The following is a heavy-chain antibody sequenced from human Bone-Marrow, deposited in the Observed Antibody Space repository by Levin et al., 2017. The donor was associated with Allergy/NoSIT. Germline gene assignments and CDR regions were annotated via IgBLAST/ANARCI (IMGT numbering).Heavy chain of an antibody. CDR1: GFTFDDYA. V-gene: IGHV3-9*01. CDR3: SKGARYIDSYGMDV. Sequence: LSLTCAASGFTFDDYAMHWVRQAPGKGLEWVSGISWNSGSIGYADSVKGRFTISRDNAKNSLYLQMNSLRAEDTALYYCSKGARYIDSYGMDVWGQGTTVTVSS. J-gene: IGHJ6*02. D-gene: IGHD1-14*01. CDR2: ISWNSGSI.